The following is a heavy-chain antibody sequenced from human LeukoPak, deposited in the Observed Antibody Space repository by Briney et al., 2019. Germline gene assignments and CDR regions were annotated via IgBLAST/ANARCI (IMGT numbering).Heavy chain of an antibody. J-gene: IGHJ3*02. D-gene: IGHD2-15*01. CDR3: AKDTDCSGGSCYSFVAFDI. Sequence: GGSLRLSCATSGFTFSTSDMHWVRQAPGKGLEWVSFIQYDGSRKNYVDSVKGRFTISRDNSKNTLYLQMNSLRAEDTAVYYCAKDTDCSGGSCYSFVAFDIWGQGTMVTVSS. V-gene: IGHV3-30*02. CDR2: IQYDGSRK. CDR1: GFTFSTSD.